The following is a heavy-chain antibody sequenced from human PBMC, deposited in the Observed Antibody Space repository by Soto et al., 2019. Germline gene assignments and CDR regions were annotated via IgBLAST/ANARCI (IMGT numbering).Heavy chain of an antibody. J-gene: IGHJ6*02. Sequence: GGSLRLSCAASGFTVSSNYMSWVRQAPGKGLEWVSVIYSGGSTYHADSVRGRFTISRDNSKNTLYLQMKSLRAEDTAVYYCARDPPATRHGMDVWGQGTTVTVSS. V-gene: IGHV3-53*01. CDR1: GFTVSSNY. CDR3: ARDPPATRHGMDV. CDR2: IYSGGST.